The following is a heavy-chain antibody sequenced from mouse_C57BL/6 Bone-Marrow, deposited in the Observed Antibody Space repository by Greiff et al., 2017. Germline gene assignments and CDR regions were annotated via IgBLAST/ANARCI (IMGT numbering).Heavy chain of an antibody. Sequence: VKLQESGPGLVQPSQSLSITCTVSGFSLTSYGVHWVRPSPGQGLEWLGVIWRGGSTDYNAALMSRLSITKDNSKSTVFFKMNSLQADDTAIYYCAKNGGALYFDVWGTGTTVTVSS. CDR3: AKNGGALYFDV. D-gene: IGHD1-1*02. V-gene: IGHV2-5*01. CDR2: IWRGGST. CDR1: GFSLTSYG. J-gene: IGHJ1*03.